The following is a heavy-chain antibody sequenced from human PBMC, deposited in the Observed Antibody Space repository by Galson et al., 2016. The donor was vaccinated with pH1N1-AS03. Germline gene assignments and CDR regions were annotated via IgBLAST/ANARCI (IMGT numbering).Heavy chain of an antibody. CDR3: ANDFNYVFWSGYYFY. CDR1: GFTISNFG. V-gene: IGHV3-30*18. CDR2: ISFHGTNK. Sequence: SLRLSCAASGFTISNFGMLWVRQAPGQGLEWVAIISFHGTNKHYADSVEGRFSISRDNSQNTLSLQMGALRAEDTAVYYCANDFNYVFWSGYYFYWGQGALVTVSS. J-gene: IGHJ4*02. D-gene: IGHD3-3*01.